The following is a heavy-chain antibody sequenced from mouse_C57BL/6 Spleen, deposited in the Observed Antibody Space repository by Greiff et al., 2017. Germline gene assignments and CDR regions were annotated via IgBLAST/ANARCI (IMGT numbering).Heavy chain of an antibody. V-gene: IGHV14-3*01. D-gene: IGHD2-5*01. CDR1: GFNIKNTY. J-gene: IGHJ3*01. CDR2: IDPAHGNT. Sequence: EVKLMESVAELVRPGASVKLSCTASGFNIKNTYMHWVKQRPEQGLEWIGRIDPAHGNTKYAPKFQGKATITADTSSNTAYLQLSSLTSEDTAIYYCARLAYSNYVAWFAYWGQGTLVTVSA. CDR3: ARLAYSNYVAWFAY.